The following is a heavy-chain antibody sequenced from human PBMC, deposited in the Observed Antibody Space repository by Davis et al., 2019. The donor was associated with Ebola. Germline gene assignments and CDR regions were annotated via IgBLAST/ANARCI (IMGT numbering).Heavy chain of an antibody. V-gene: IGHV6-1*01. Sequence: PSETLSLTCDISGDSVSINSAGWNWIRQSPSRGLEWLGRTYYNSKWYNDYAMSVKGRITINPDTSKNQFSLQLNSVTPEDTAVYYCARGFLRDGFDIWGQGTMITVSS. J-gene: IGHJ3*02. D-gene: IGHD3-3*01. CDR2: TYYNSKWYN. CDR3: ARGFLRDGFDI. CDR1: GDSVSINSAG.